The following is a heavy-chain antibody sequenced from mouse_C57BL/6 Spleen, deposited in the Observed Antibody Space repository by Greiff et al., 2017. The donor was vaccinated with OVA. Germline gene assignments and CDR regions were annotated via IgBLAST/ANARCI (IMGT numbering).Heavy chain of an antibody. CDR2: IWGGGST. V-gene: IGHV2-9*01. D-gene: IGHD2-3*01. Sequence: VMLVESGPGLVAPSQSLSITCTVSGFSLTSYGVDWVRQPPGKGLEWLGVIWGGGSTNYNSALLSRLSICKDNTKSQVFLKMNSLQADDTAMYYCAKHFGDGYYGGYFDVWGTGTTVTVSS. CDR3: AKHFGDGYYGGYFDV. J-gene: IGHJ1*03. CDR1: GFSLTSYG.